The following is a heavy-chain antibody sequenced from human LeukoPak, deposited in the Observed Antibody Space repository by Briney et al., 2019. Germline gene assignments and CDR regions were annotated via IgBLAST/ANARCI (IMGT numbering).Heavy chain of an antibody. Sequence: EVSVKVSCKASGYTFTGYYMNWVRQAPGQGLEWMGWISAYNGNTNYAQKLQGRVTMTTDTSTSTAYMELRSLRSDDTAVYYCARGTGEGYTYGRYYFDYWGQGTLVTVSS. CDR3: ARGTGEGYTYGRYYFDY. D-gene: IGHD5-18*01. CDR1: GYTFTGYY. V-gene: IGHV1-18*04. J-gene: IGHJ4*02. CDR2: ISAYNGNT.